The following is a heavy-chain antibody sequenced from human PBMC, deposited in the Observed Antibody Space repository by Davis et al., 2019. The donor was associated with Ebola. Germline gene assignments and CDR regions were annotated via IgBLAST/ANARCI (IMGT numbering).Heavy chain of an antibody. D-gene: IGHD6-13*01. J-gene: IGHJ1*01. Sequence: ASVKVSCKASGYTFTGYYMHWVRQAPGQGLEWMGWINPNSGGTNYAQKFQGRVTMTRDTSISTAYMELSRLRSDDTAVYYCARDGGDRGSSSWAEYFQHWGQGTLVTVSP. V-gene: IGHV1-2*02. CDR2: INPNSGGT. CDR1: GYTFTGYY. CDR3: ARDGGDRGSSSWAEYFQH.